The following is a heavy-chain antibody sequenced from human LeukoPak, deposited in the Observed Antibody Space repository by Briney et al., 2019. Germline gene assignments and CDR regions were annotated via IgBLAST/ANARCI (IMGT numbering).Heavy chain of an antibody. CDR2: INSDGSST. CDR1: GFTFSSYW. J-gene: IGHJ3*02. V-gene: IGHV3-74*01. D-gene: IGHD3-22*01. Sequence: QPGGSLRLSCAASGFTFSSYWMHWVRQAPGKGLVWVSRINSDGSSTSYADSVKGRFTISRDNAKNTLYLQMNSLRAEDTAVYYCATMIVVDPRGDDAFDIWGQGTMVTVSS. CDR3: ATMIVVDPRGDDAFDI.